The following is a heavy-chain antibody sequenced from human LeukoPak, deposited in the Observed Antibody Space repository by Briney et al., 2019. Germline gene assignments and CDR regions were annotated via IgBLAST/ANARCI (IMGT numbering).Heavy chain of an antibody. CDR3: AKDGRDTAMAN. J-gene: IGHJ4*02. CDR1: GFTFSSYG. Sequence: PGRSLRLSCAASGFTFSSYGMHWVRQAPGKGLEWVAVIWYDGSNKYYADSVKGRFTTSRDNSKNTLYLQMNSLRAEDTAVYYCAKDGRDTAMANWGQGTLVTVSS. CDR2: IWYDGSNK. V-gene: IGHV3-33*06. D-gene: IGHD5-18*01.